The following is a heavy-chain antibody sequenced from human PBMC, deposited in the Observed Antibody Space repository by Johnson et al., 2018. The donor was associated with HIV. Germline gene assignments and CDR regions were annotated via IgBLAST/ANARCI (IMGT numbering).Heavy chain of an antibody. D-gene: IGHD3-22*01. CDR1: GFTFSSYA. V-gene: IGHV3-30-3*01. J-gene: IGHJ3*02. Sequence: VQLVQSGGGVVQPGRSLRLSCAASGFTFSSYAMHWVRQAPGKGLEWVAVISYDGSNKYYADSVKGRFTITRDNSKNTLYLQINSLRAEDTAVYYCARDLDYYVRSGYQAISYAFDIWGQGTMVTVS. CDR2: ISYDGSNK. CDR3: ARDLDYYVRSGYQAISYAFDI.